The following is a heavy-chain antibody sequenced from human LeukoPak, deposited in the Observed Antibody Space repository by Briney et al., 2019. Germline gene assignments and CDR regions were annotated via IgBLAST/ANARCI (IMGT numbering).Heavy chain of an antibody. D-gene: IGHD4-17*01. Sequence: SETLSLTCAVSGGSISSGGYSWSWIRQPPGKGLEWIGYIYHSGSTYHNPSLKSRVTISVDRSKNQFSLKLSSVTAADTAVYYCARKGLGGDLFDYWGQGTLVTVSS. CDR1: GGSISSGGYS. CDR3: ARKGLGGDLFDY. V-gene: IGHV4-30-2*01. J-gene: IGHJ4*02. CDR2: IYHSGST.